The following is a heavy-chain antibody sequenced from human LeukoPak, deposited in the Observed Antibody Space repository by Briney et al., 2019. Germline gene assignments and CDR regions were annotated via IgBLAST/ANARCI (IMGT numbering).Heavy chain of an antibody. D-gene: IGHD1-14*01. V-gene: IGHV3-30*04. J-gene: IGHJ4*02. CDR2: ISYDGSNK. CDR3: ARVHRGHFDY. Sequence: GGSLRLSCAASGFTFSSYAMHWVRQAPGKGLEWVAVISYDGSNKYYADSVKGRFTISRDNSKNTLYLQMNSLRAEDTAVYYCARVHRGHFDYWGQGTLVTVSS. CDR1: GFTFSSYA.